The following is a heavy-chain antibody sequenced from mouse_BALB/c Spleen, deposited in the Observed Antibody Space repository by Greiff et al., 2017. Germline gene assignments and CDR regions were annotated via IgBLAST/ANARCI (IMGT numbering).Heavy chain of an antibody. D-gene: IGHD4-1*01. CDR3: ARYWDRVMDY. V-gene: IGHV1S56*01. Sequence: VQLQQSGPELVKPGASVRISCKASGYTFTSYYIHWVKQRPGQGLEWIGWIYPGNVNTKYNEKFKGKATLTADKSSSTAYMQLSSLTSEDSAVYFCARYWDRVMDYWGQGTSVTVSS. CDR2: IYPGNVNT. CDR1: GYTFTSYY. J-gene: IGHJ4*01.